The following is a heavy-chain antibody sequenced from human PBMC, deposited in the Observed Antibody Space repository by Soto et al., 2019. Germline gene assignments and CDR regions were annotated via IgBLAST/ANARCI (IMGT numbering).Heavy chain of an antibody. J-gene: IGHJ4*02. Sequence: VVSLRLSCVASGFTFSSYSMNWVRQAPGKGLEWVSSISSSSSYIYYADSVKGRFTISRDNAKNSLYLQMNSLRAEDTAGYYCATGAKTIVVVTPACSDEWGKGNLVT. CDR3: ATGAKTIVVVTPACSDE. CDR1: GFTFSSYS. D-gene: IGHD2-2*01. CDR2: ISSSSSYI. V-gene: IGHV3-21*01.